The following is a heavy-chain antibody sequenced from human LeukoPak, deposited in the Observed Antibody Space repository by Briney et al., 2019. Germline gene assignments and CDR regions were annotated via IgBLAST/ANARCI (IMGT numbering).Heavy chain of an antibody. CDR2: VYYTGST. CDR1: GGSISNYY. Sequence: SETLSLTCPVSGGSISNYYYWTWIRPPPGKGLEWIGYVYYTGSTNFNPSLKSRVTMSLDTSRNQFSLKLTSLTAADTAVYYCARSRGTFFPHDYWGQGTLVTVTS. J-gene: IGHJ4*02. D-gene: IGHD3-10*01. V-gene: IGHV4-59*01. CDR3: ARSRGTFFPHDY.